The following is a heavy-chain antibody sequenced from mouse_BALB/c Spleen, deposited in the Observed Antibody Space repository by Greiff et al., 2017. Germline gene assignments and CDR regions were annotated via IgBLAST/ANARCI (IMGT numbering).Heavy chain of an antibody. D-gene: IGHD2-14*01. CDR1: GFSLTSYD. J-gene: IGHJ4*01. Sequence: VKLMESGPGLVAPSQSLSITCTVSGFSLTSYDISWIRQPPGKGLEWLGVIWTGGGTNYNSAFMSRLSISKDNSKSQVFLKMNSLQTDDTAMYYCAREDYRYGWAMDYWGQGTSVTVSS. V-gene: IGHV2-9-2*01. CDR3: AREDYRYGWAMDY. CDR2: IWTGGGT.